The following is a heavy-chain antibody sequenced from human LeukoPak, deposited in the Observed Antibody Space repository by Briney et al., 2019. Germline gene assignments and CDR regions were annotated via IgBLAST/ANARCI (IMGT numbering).Heavy chain of an antibody. CDR1: GGTFSSYA. J-gene: IGHJ4*02. V-gene: IGHV1-69*01. CDR2: IIPIFGTA. D-gene: IGHD5-24*01. Sequence: SVKVSCKASGGTFSSYAISWVRQAPGQGLEWMGGIIPIFGTANYAQKFQGRVTITAGESTSTAYMELSSLRSEDTAVYYCALPGGDRDGPRDYYFDYWGQGTLVTVSS. CDR3: ALPGGDRDGPRDYYFDY.